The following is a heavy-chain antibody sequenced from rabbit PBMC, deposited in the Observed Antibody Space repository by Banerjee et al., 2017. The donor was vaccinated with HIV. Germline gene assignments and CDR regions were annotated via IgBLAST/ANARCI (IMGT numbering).Heavy chain of an antibody. Sequence: QSLEESGGDLVKPGASLTLTCTASGFSFSNGYYMCWVRQAPGKGLEWIACTYGGNDGIIYYASWVNGRFSISKTSATTVTLQMTSLTAADTATYFCARGNGVYAGPGYAIYYFNLWGPGTL. J-gene: IGHJ4*01. CDR2: TYGGNDGII. D-gene: IGHD3-1*01. CDR1: GFSFSNGYY. V-gene: IGHV1S40*01. CDR3: ARGNGVYAGPGYAIYYFNL.